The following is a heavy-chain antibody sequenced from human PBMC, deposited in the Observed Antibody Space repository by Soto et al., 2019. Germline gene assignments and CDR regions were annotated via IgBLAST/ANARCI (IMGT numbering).Heavy chain of an antibody. CDR1: GFAFDDYA. J-gene: IGHJ4*02. Sequence: PGGALRPSCEAYGFAFDDYAMHWVRQAPGKGLEGVSGISWNSGSIGYADSVKGRFTIPRDNAKNSLYLQMNSLRAEDTALYYCAKAPAYDILTGYYVYYFDYWGQGTLVPGSS. V-gene: IGHV3-9*01. CDR3: AKAPAYDILTGYYVYYFDY. CDR2: ISWNSGSI. D-gene: IGHD3-9*01.